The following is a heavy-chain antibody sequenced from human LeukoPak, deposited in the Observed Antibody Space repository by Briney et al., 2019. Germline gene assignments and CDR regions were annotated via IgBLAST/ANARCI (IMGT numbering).Heavy chain of an antibody. D-gene: IGHD3-10*01. CDR2: ISAYNGNT. V-gene: IGHV1-18*01. CDR3: ARDGRFGELFDY. J-gene: IGHJ4*02. Sequence: WASVKVSCKASGYTFTSYGISWVRQAPGQGLEWMGWISAYNGNTNYAQKLQDRVTMTTDTSTGTAYMELRSLRSDDTAVYYCARDGRFGELFDYWGQGTLVTVSS. CDR1: GYTFTSYG.